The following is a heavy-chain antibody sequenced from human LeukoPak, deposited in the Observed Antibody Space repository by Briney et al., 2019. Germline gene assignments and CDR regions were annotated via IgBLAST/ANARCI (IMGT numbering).Heavy chain of an antibody. J-gene: IGHJ4*02. Sequence: SETLSLTCTVSGGSISISSYYWGWIRQPPGKGLEWIGNIYYTGSTYYNPSLKSRVTISVDTSKNQFSLKLSSVTAADTAVYYCASAVSLGYCSGGSCYSSNYFDYWGQGTLVTVSS. CDR1: GGSISISSYY. D-gene: IGHD2-15*01. V-gene: IGHV4-39*01. CDR3: ASAVSLGYCSGGSCYSSNYFDY. CDR2: IYYTGST.